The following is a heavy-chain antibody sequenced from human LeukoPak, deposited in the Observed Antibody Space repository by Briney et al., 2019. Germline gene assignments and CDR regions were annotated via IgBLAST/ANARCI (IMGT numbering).Heavy chain of an antibody. CDR3: ARVGAFRSHYDFWSGPRKVYWFDP. CDR2: MNPNSGNT. D-gene: IGHD3-3*01. J-gene: IGHJ5*02. Sequence: ASVKVSCKASGYTFTSYDINWVRQATGQGLEWMGWMNPNSGNTGYAQKFQGRVTMTRNTSISTAYMELSGLRSEDTAVYYCARVGAFRSHYDFWSGPRKVYWFDPWGQGTLVTVSS. V-gene: IGHV1-8*01. CDR1: GYTFTSYD.